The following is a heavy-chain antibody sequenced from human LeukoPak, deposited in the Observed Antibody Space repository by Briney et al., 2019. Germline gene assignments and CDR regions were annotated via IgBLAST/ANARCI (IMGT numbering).Heavy chain of an antibody. CDR2: ISWNSGSI. CDR1: GFTFDDYA. Sequence: PGRSLRLSCAASGFTFDDYAMHWVRQAPGKGLEWVLSISWNSGSIGYADSVKGRFTISRDNAKNSLYLQMNSLRAEDTALYHCAKVGSQGDYGMDVWGQGTTVTVSS. V-gene: IGHV3-9*01. D-gene: IGHD3-16*01. CDR3: AKVGSQGDYGMDV. J-gene: IGHJ6*02.